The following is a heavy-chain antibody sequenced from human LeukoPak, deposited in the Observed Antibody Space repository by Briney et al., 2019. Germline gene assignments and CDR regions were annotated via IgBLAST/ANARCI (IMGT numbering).Heavy chain of an antibody. V-gene: IGHV3-30*18. J-gene: IGHJ4*02. Sequence: PGGSLRLSCAASGLTFSSHWMHWVRQAPGKGLEWVAVMSYDGGNKYFADSVKGRFTISRDNSKNTLYLQMNSLRAEDTAMYYCAKKFPGIAAAGIDYWGQGTLVTVSS. CDR1: GLTFSSHW. D-gene: IGHD6-13*01. CDR2: MSYDGGNK. CDR3: AKKFPGIAAAGIDY.